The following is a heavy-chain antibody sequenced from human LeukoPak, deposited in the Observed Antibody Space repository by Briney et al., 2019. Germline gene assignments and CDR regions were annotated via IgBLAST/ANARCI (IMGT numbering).Heavy chain of an antibody. CDR3: ARQSYSDAFDI. CDR2: IYYSGST. J-gene: IGHJ3*02. Sequence: SETLSLTCTVSGGSISGSTYYWGWIRQPPGKGLEWIGSIYYSGSTYYNPSLKSRVTISVDTSKNQFSLKLSSVTAADTAVYYCARQSYSDAFDIWGQGTMVTVSS. D-gene: IGHD3-10*01. CDR1: GGSISGSTYY. V-gene: IGHV4-39*01.